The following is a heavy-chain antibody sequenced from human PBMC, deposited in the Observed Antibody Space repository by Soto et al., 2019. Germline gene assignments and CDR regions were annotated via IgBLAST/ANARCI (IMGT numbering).Heavy chain of an antibody. V-gene: IGHV3-21*01. J-gene: IGHJ4*02. D-gene: IGHD4-17*01. Sequence: EVQLVESGGGLVKPGGSLRLSCAASGFTFSTYTMNWVRQAPGKGLEWVSPISSSSNYIYYADSVKGRFIISRDNAKNSVSLQMNSLRAEDTAVYYCARGYGPPDYWGQGTLVTVSS. CDR2: ISSSSNYI. CDR3: ARGYGPPDY. CDR1: GFTFSTYT.